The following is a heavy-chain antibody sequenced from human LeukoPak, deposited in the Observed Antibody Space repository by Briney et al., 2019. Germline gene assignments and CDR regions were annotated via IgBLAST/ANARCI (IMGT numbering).Heavy chain of an antibody. Sequence: SETLSLTCTVSGDSISRSRDFWGWIRQPPGKGLEWIGSIYYSGSTYYNPSLKSRVTISVDTSKNQFSLKLSSVTAADTAVYYCARDHPMVRGVYSRWFDPWGQGTLVTVSS. CDR1: GDSISRSRDF. D-gene: IGHD3-10*01. V-gene: IGHV4-39*07. CDR2: IYYSGST. CDR3: ARDHPMVRGVYSRWFDP. J-gene: IGHJ5*02.